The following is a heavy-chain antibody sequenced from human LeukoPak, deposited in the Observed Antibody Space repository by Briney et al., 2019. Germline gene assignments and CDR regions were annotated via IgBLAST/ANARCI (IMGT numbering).Heavy chain of an antibody. CDR3: ATDTSAYYSGYFVH. CDR2: MFYSGST. J-gene: IGHJ4*02. CDR1: GGSISSSSYY. V-gene: IGHV4-39*02. D-gene: IGHD3-22*01. Sequence: SETLSLTCTVSGGSISSSSYYWVWIRQPPGKGLEWIGSMFYSGSTYYNPSLKSRVTISVDTSKNQFSLKLSSVTAADTAVYYCATDTSAYYSGYFVHWGQGALVTVSS.